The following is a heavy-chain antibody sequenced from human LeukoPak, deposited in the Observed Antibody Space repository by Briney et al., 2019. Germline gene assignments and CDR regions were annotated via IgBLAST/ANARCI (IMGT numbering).Heavy chain of an antibody. CDR3: AKDRGGYYDSSGYYDY. CDR1: GFTFSSYA. Sequence: GGSLRLSCAASGFTFSSYAMSWVRQAPGKGLEWVLAISGSGGSTYYADSVKGRFTISRDNSKNTLYLQMNSLRAEDTAVYYCAKDRGGYYDSSGYYDYWGQGTLVTVSS. J-gene: IGHJ4*02. D-gene: IGHD3-22*01. CDR2: ISGSGGST. V-gene: IGHV3-23*01.